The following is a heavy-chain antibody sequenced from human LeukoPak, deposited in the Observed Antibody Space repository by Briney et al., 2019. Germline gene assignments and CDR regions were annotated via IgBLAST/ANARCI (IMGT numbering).Heavy chain of an antibody. CDR1: GFTFSSNW. V-gene: IGHV3-74*01. CDR2: IKGDGSST. CDR3: AKEEQQFDYFDY. D-gene: IGHD6-6*01. Sequence: GGSLRLSCAASGFTFSSNWMHWVRQAPGKGLVWVSRIKGDGSSTSYADSVKGRFTISRDNSKNTLFLQMNSLRVEDTAVYYCAKEEQQFDYFDYWGQGTLVTVSS. J-gene: IGHJ4*02.